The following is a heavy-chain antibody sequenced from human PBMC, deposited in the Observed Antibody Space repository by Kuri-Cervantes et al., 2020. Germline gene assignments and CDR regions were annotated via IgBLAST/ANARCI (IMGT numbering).Heavy chain of an antibody. J-gene: IGHJ3*02. D-gene: IGHD5-18*01. CDR2: ITPIFGTS. V-gene: IGHV1-69*05. CDR1: GYTFTSYG. Sequence: SVKVSCKASGYTFTSYGISWVRQAPGQGLEWVGGITPIFGTSNYAQKFQGRVTMTTDESTSTAYMELSSLRSEDTAMYYCARDLFVGEYSDAYALDIWGQGTMVTVSS. CDR3: ARDLFVGEYSDAYALDI.